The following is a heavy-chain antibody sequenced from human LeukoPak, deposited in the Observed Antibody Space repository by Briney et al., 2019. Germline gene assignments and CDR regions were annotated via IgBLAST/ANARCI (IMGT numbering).Heavy chain of an antibody. CDR3: ARIRDGYNDAYDI. J-gene: IGHJ3*02. D-gene: IGHD5-24*01. Sequence: ASVKVSCKTSGYTFNTYGISWVRQAPGQGLEWMGLINPGGGNTNYAQNFQGRVTMTRDTSAGTVYMQLSSLRSEDTAMYYCARIRDGYNDAYDIWGQGTVVTVPS. V-gene: IGHV1-46*02. CDR1: GYTFNTYG. CDR2: INPGGGNT.